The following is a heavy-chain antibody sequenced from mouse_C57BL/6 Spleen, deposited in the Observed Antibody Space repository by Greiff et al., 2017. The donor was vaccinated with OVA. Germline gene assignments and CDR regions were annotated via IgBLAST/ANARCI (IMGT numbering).Heavy chain of an antibody. D-gene: IGHD2-1*01. V-gene: IGHV1-82*01. CDR3: AKINHGNVDYFDY. Sequence: VQLQQSGPELVKPGASVKISCKASGYAFSSSWMNWVKQRPGKGLEWIGRIYPGDGDTNYNGKFKGKATLTADKSSSTAYMQLSSLTSEDSAVYVCAKINHGNVDYFDYWGQGTTLTVSS. CDR2: IYPGDGDT. J-gene: IGHJ2*01. CDR1: GYAFSSSW.